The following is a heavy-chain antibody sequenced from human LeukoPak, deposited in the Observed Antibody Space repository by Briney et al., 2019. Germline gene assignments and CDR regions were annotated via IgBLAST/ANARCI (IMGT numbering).Heavy chain of an antibody. V-gene: IGHV3-30*04. CDR3: AKDRLYYYDSSGSYYFDY. Sequence: PGTSLRLSCAASGFTFSSYAMHWVRHAPGRGLEWVAVISYDGSNKYYADSVKGRFTISRDNSKNTLYLQMNSLRAEDTAVYYCAKDRLYYYDSSGSYYFDYWGQGTLVTVSS. CDR2: ISYDGSNK. J-gene: IGHJ4*02. D-gene: IGHD3-22*01. CDR1: GFTFSSYA.